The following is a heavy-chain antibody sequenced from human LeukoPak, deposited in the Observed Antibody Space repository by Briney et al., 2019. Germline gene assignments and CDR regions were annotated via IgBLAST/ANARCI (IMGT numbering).Heavy chain of an antibody. V-gene: IGHV3-48*02. Sequence: GGSLRLSCAGSGFTFSTYSMNWVRQAPGKGLEWVSYISSGSGTIYYADSVKGRFTISRDNAKNSLYLQMNSLRDEDTAVYYCARGSQYSIQLFNYWGQGTLVTVSS. CDR3: ARGSQYSIQLFNY. CDR2: ISSGSGTI. J-gene: IGHJ4*02. CDR1: GFTFSTYS. D-gene: IGHD5-18*01.